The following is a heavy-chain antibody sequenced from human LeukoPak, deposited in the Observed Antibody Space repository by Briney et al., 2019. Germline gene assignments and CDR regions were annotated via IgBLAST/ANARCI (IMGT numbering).Heavy chain of an antibody. CDR2: IYYSGST. Sequence: SETLSLTCTVSGGSISSYYWSWIRQPPGKGLEWIGYIYYSGSTNYNPSLKSRVTISVDTSKNRFSLKLSSVTAADTAVYYCARSMVRGVMYFDYWGQGTLVTVSS. CDR3: ARSMVRGVMYFDY. J-gene: IGHJ4*02. CDR1: GGSISSYY. D-gene: IGHD3-10*01. V-gene: IGHV4-59*01.